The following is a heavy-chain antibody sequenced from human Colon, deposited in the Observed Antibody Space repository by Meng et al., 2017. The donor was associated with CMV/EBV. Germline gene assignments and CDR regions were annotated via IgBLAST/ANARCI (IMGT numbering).Heavy chain of an antibody. J-gene: IGHJ5*02. CDR1: RGSIHLGSSS. D-gene: IGHD3-22*01. CDR2: IYYSGRA. CDR3: ARGGDSRGGAWLDP. V-gene: IGHV4-30-4*08. Sequence: SRGSIHLGSSSWPWFRPPPGMALAWIGYIYYSGRASSDPSLRSRLLISLASSKNQFSLKLASVTAADTAVYYCARGGDSRGGAWLDPWGQGTLVTVSS.